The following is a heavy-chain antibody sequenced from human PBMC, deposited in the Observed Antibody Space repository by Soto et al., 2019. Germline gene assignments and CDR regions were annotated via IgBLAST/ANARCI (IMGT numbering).Heavy chain of an antibody. CDR3: ARPRGIAHAVWYFDL. D-gene: IGHD6-13*01. CDR1: GGSISSHY. CDR2: IYYSGIT. J-gene: IGHJ2*01. V-gene: IGHV4-59*08. Sequence: QVQLQESGPGLVKPSETLSLTCTVSGGSISSHYWSWIRQPPGRGLEWIGFIYYSGITDSNPSLRSRVTITLDTSTNHLSLRLRSVTAADTAVYYWARPRGIAHAVWYFDLWGRGTLVTVPS.